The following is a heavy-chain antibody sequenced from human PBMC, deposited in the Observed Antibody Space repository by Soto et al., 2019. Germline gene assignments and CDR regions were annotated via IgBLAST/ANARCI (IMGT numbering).Heavy chain of an antibody. V-gene: IGHV1-3*01. Sequence: ASVKVSCKASGYTFTSYAMHWVRQAPGQRLEWMGWINAGNGNTKYSQKLQGRVTITRDTSASTAYMELSSLRSEDTAVYYCARVAGTPPHFDYWGQGTLVTVSS. J-gene: IGHJ4*02. CDR3: ARVAGTPPHFDY. D-gene: IGHD6-19*01. CDR1: GYTFTSYA. CDR2: INAGNGNT.